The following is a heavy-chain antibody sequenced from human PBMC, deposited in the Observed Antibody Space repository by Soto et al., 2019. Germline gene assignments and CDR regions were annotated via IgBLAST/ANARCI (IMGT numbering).Heavy chain of an antibody. CDR2: IYSGDSDT. Sequence: GESLKISCKGSGYSFSTYWIGWVRQVPGEGLEWMGIIYSGDSDTRYSPSFQGQVTISVDKSISTAYLQWSSLKASDSGMYYCARVGDYGSGSYPYFDYWGRGTQVTVSS. CDR3: ARVGDYGSGSYPYFDY. V-gene: IGHV5-51*01. D-gene: IGHD3-10*01. CDR1: GYSFSTYW. J-gene: IGHJ4*02.